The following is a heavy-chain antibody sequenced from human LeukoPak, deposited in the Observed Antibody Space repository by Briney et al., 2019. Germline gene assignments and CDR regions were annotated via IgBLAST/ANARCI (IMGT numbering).Heavy chain of an antibody. V-gene: IGHV3-74*01. CDR2: INSDGSST. D-gene: IGHD1-26*01. J-gene: IGHJ4*02. CDR1: GFTFSSYW. Sequence: GGSLRLSCAASGFTFSSYWMHWVRQAPGKGLVWVSRINSDGSSTSYADSVKGRFTISRDNSKNTLYLQMNTLRAEDAAVYYCAKAYAFVGANYFDYWGQGTLVTVSS. CDR3: AKAYAFVGANYFDY.